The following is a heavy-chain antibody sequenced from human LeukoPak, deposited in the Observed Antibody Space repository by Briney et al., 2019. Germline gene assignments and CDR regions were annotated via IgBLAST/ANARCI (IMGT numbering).Heavy chain of an antibody. CDR2: ISYDGSNK. J-gene: IGHJ4*02. CDR3: VATIRAPFDY. Sequence: GGSLRLSCAASGFTFSSYAMHWVRQAPGKGLEWVAVISYDGSNKYYADSVKGRFTISRDNSKNTLYLQMNSLRAEDTAVYYAVATIRAPFDYWGQGTLVTVSS. D-gene: IGHD5-24*01. V-gene: IGHV3-30-3*01. CDR1: GFTFSSYA.